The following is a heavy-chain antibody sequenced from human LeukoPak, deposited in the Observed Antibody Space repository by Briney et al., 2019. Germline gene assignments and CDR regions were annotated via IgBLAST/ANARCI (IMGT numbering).Heavy chain of an antibody. D-gene: IGHD2-2*01. Sequence: PSETLSLTCSVSGGSITSYYWSWIRQPPGKGLEWIGEINHSGSTNYNPSLKSRVTISVDTSKNQFSLKLSSVTAADTAVYYCARSGDGYCSSTSCYGGDFDYWGQGTPVTVSS. CDR1: GGSITSYY. V-gene: IGHV4-34*01. J-gene: IGHJ4*02. CDR3: ARSGDGYCSSTSCYGGDFDY. CDR2: INHSGST.